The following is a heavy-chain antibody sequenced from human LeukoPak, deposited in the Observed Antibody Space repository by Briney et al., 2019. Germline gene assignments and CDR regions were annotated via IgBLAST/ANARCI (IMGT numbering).Heavy chain of an antibody. V-gene: IGHV1-24*01. CDR2: FDPEDGET. Sequence: WASVKVSCKVSGYTLTELSMHWVRQAPGKGLEWMGGFDPEDGETIYAQKFQGRVTMTEDTSTYTAYMELSSLRSEDTAVYYCAGLGEVWYSGSYWGQGTLVTVSS. CDR1: GYTLTELS. J-gene: IGHJ4*02. D-gene: IGHD1-26*01. CDR3: AGLGEVWYSGSY.